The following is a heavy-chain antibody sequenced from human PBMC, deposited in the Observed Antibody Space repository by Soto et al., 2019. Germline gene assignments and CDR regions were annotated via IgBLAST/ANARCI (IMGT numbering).Heavy chain of an antibody. J-gene: IGHJ6*02. CDR2: ISYDGSNK. D-gene: IGHD4-17*01. CDR1: GFTFSSYG. CDR3: AKDRTVISIRYGMDV. V-gene: IGHV3-30*18. Sequence: QVQLVESGGGVVQPGRSLRLSCAASGFTFSSYGMHWVRQAPGKGLEWVAVISYDGSNKYYADSVKGRFTISRDNCKKTLYLQMNSLRAEDTAVYYCAKDRTVISIRYGMDVWGQGTTVTVSS.